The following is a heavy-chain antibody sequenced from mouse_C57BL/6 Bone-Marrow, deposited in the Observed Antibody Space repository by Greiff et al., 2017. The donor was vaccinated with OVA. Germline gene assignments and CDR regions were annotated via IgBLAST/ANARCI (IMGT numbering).Heavy chain of an antibody. D-gene: IGHD1-1*01. CDR3: ARRHGSEYFDV. V-gene: IGHV1-42*01. CDR2: INPSTGGT. Sequence: EVKLQESGPELVKPGASVKISCKASGYSFTGYYMNWVKQSPEKSLEWIGEINPSTGGTTYNQKFKAKATLTVDKSSSTAYMQLKSLTSEDSAVYYCARRHGSEYFDVWGTGTTVTVSS. J-gene: IGHJ1*03. CDR1: GYSFTGYY.